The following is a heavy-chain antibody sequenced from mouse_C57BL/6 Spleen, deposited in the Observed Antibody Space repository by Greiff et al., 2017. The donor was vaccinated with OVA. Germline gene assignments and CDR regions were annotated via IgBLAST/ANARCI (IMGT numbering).Heavy chain of an antibody. J-gene: IGHJ3*01. CDR1: GYAFSSSW. D-gene: IGHD1-1*01. CDR2: IYPGDGDT. V-gene: IGHV1-82*01. Sequence: QVQLKQSGPELVKPGASVKISCKASGYAFSSSWMNWVKQRPGKGLEWIGRIYPGDGDTNYNGKCKGKDTLTADKSSSTAYMQLSSLTSEDSAVYFCASPPYVSSYWFAYWGQGTLVTVSA. CDR3: ASPPYVSSYWFAY.